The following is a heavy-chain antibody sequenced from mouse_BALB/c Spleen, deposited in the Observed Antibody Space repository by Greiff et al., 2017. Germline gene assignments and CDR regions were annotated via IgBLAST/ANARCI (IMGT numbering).Heavy chain of an antibody. CDR2: ISSGSSTI. CDR1: GFTFSSFG. V-gene: IGHV5-17*02. Sequence: DVQLQESGGGLVQPGGSRKLSCAASGFTFSSFGMHWVRQAPEKGLEWVAYISSGSSTIYYADTVKGRFTISRDNPKNTLYLEMSSLRSEDTAMYYCARDHRAYFDVWGAGTTVTVSS. D-gene: IGHD3-1*01. J-gene: IGHJ1*01. CDR3: ARDHRAYFDV.